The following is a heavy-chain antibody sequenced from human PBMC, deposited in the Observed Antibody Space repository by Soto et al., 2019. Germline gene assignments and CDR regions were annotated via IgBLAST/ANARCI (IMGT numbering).Heavy chain of an antibody. V-gene: IGHV1-46*01. CDR1: GYTFTSYY. Sequence: GSAVKVSCKASGYTFTSYYMHWVRQAPGQGLEWMGIIHPSGGSTSYAQKFQGRVTMTRDTSTRTVYMELSSLRSEDTAVYYCARERYGDIDRDDFDIWGQGTMATVSS. CDR2: IHPSGGST. CDR3: ARERYGDIDRDDFDI. D-gene: IGHD4-17*01. J-gene: IGHJ3*02.